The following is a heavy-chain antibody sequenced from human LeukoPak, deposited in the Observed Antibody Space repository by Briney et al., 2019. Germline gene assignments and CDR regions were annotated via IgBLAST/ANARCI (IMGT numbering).Heavy chain of an antibody. Sequence: GSLRLSCAASGFTFSSHWMHWVRHAPGKGLVWVSRINSDGSSISYADSVKGRFTISRDNAKNTLYLQMNSLRAEDTAVYYCARGRVFDTSGYSVDYWGQGTLVTVSS. CDR3: ARGRVFDTSGYSVDY. D-gene: IGHD3-22*01. V-gene: IGHV3-74*01. CDR2: INSDGSSI. J-gene: IGHJ4*02. CDR1: GFTFSSHW.